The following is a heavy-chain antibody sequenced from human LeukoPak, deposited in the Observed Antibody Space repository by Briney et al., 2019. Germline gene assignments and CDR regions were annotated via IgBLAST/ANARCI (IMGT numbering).Heavy chain of an antibody. CDR2: ISSSSSYI. CDR1: GFTFTTYW. Sequence: GGSLRLSCAASGFTFTTYWMSWVRQAPGKGLEWVSSISSSSSYIYYADSVKGRFTISRDNAKNSLYLQMNSLRAEDTAVYYCAREFQAPYYFDYWGQGTLVTVSS. V-gene: IGHV3-21*01. J-gene: IGHJ4*02. CDR3: AREFQAPYYFDY.